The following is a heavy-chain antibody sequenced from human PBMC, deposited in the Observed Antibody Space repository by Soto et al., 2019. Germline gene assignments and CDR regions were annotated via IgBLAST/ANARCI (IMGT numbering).Heavy chain of an antibody. CDR1: GYTFSSYA. J-gene: IGHJ3*02. CDR2: ISAYNDNT. V-gene: IGHV1-18*01. Sequence: QVQLVQSGAEVKKPGASVKVSCKPSGYTFSSYAISWVRQAPGQGLEWMGWISAYNDNTNYVQKLQGRVTMTTDTSTSTAYMELRSLRSDDAAVYYCAGGTGGNWAAFDIWGQGTMVTVSS. CDR3: AGGTGGNWAAFDI. D-gene: IGHD2-15*01.